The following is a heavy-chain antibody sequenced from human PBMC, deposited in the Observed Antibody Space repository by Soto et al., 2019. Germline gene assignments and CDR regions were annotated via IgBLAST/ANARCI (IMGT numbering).Heavy chain of an antibody. Sequence: SETLSLTCTVSGASITSGGYFWTWIRQHPGKGLEWIGYIYYSGSTYYNPSLKSRVTMSVDTSKKQFSLKLSSVTAADTAMYYCARFAGATSDFWGQGTLVTVSS. V-gene: IGHV4-31*03. CDR2: IYYSGST. CDR1: GASITSGGYF. CDR3: ARFAGATSDF. D-gene: IGHD3-10*01. J-gene: IGHJ4*02.